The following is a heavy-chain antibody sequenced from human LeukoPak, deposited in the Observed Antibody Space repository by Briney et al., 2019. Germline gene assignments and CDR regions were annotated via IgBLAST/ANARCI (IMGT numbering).Heavy chain of an antibody. V-gene: IGHV1-46*01. CDR1: GYTFTSYY. CDR3: ARIAAAANYYYYGMDV. J-gene: IGHJ6*02. CDR2: INPSGGST. Sequence: ASVKVSCKASGYTFTSYYMHRVRQAPGQGLEWMGIINPSGGSTSYAQKFQGRVTMTRDTSTSTVYMELSSLRSEDTAVYYCARIAAAANYYYYGMDVWGQGTTVTVSS. D-gene: IGHD6-13*01.